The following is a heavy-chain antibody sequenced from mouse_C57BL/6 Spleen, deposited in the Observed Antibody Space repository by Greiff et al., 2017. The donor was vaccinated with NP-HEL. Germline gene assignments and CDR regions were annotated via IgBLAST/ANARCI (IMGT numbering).Heavy chain of an antibody. V-gene: IGHV5-16*01. Sequence: EVMLVESEGGLVQPGSSMKLSCTASGFTFSDYYMAWVRQVPEKGLEWVANINYDGSSTYYLDSLKSRFIISRVNAKNILYLQMSSLKSEDTATYYCARVNLYAMDYWGQGTSVTVSS. J-gene: IGHJ4*01. CDR3: ARVNLYAMDY. CDR1: GFTFSDYY. CDR2: INYDGSST.